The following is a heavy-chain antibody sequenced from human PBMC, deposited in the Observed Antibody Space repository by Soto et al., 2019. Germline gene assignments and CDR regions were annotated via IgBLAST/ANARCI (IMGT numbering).Heavy chain of an antibody. J-gene: IGHJ4*02. D-gene: IGHD1-26*01. V-gene: IGHV3-7*02. CDR1: GFTFSSYW. CDR2: IKQDGSEK. CDR3: AKNGGSYYGVFDY. Sequence: EVQLVESGGGLVQPGGSLRLSCAASGFTFSSYWMSWVRQAPGKGLEWVANIKQDGSEKYYVDSVKGRFTISRDNAEYSLYLQMNSLRAEDTAVYYCAKNGGSYYGVFDYWGQGTLVTFSS.